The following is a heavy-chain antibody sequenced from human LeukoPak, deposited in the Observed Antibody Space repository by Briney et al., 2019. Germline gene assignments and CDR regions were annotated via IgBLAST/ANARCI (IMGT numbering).Heavy chain of an antibody. D-gene: IGHD3/OR15-3a*01. CDR3: AREYFDGPDFYSYFDL. J-gene: IGHJ2*01. CDR1: GFTVSGNY. Sequence: SGGSLRLSCAASGFTVSGNYMSWVRQAPGEGLEWVSLIYGGGTTYYADSVKGRFTISRDSSKNTLYLQMNRRRAEDTAVYYCAREYFDGPDFYSYFDLWGRGTLVTVSS. V-gene: IGHV3-66*01. CDR2: IYGGGTT.